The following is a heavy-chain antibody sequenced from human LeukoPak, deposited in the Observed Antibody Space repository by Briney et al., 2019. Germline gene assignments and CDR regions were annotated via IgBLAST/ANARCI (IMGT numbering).Heavy chain of an antibody. CDR1: GGSISSGSYY. CDR3: ASGNSLHTFDI. D-gene: IGHD1-14*01. CDR2: IYYSGST. V-gene: IGHV4-39*07. J-gene: IGHJ3*02. Sequence: SETLSLTCTVSGGSISSGSYYWSWIRQPAGKGLEWIGSIYYSGSTYYNPSLKSRVTISGDTSKTQFSLKLSSVTAADTAVYYCASGNSLHTFDIWGQGTMVTVSS.